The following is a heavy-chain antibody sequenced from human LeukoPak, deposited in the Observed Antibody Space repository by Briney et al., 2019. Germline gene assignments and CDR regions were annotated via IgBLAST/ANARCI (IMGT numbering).Heavy chain of an antibody. Sequence: SGGSLRLSCAASGFTLSSNYMSWVRQAPGKGLEWVSAIYSGGSTYYAGSVKARFTISRDNSKNTLYLQMNSLRAEDTAVYYCARGDKYSCGLDLYFDYWGQGTLVTVSS. CDR3: ARGDKYSCGLDLYFDY. CDR1: GFTLSSNY. J-gene: IGHJ4*02. D-gene: IGHD5-18*01. CDR2: IYSGGST. V-gene: IGHV3-53*01.